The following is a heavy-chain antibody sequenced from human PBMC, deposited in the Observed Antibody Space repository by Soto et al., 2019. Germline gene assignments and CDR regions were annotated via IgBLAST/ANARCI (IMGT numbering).Heavy chain of an antibody. J-gene: IGHJ3*02. CDR1: SGSISSSNW. V-gene: IGHV4-4*02. CDR3: ARDPLGWGGIEAFDI. CDR2: IYHSGST. D-gene: IGHD3-10*01. Sequence: QVQLQESGPGLVKPSGTLSLTCAVSSGSISSSNWWSWVRQPPGKGLEWIGEIYHSGSTNYNPSPKSRVTIPVDKSKNQFSLKRGPVTPADTAVYYCARDPLGWGGIEAFDIWGQGTMLTAS.